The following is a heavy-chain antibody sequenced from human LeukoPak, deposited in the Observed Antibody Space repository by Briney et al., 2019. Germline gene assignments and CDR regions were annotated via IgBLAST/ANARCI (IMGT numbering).Heavy chain of an antibody. CDR3: AGIVGATTKAREDAFDI. Sequence: PGGSLRLSCAASGFTVSSNYMSWVRQAPGKGLEWVSVIYSGGSTYYADSVKGRFTISRGNSKNTLYLQMNSLRAEDTAVYYCAGIVGATTKAREDAFDIWGQGTMVTVSS. D-gene: IGHD1-26*01. CDR1: GFTVSSNY. V-gene: IGHV3-53*01. J-gene: IGHJ3*02. CDR2: IYSGGST.